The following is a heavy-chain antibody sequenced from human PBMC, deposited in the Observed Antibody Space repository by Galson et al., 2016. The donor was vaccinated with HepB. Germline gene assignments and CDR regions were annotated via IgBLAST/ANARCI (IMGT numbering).Heavy chain of an antibody. CDR1: GFNFASYW. CDR3: AKGFCISTSCYAGFAGYHYMDV. J-gene: IGHJ6*03. Sequence: SLRLSCAPSGFNFASYWMHWVRQGPGKGLVWVSRINSDGSDTTYADSVKGRFTISRDNAKNTLYLQMNSLRAEDTAVYYCAKGFCISTSCYAGFAGYHYMDVWGKGTTVTVSS. CDR2: INSDGSDT. D-gene: IGHD2-2*01. V-gene: IGHV3-74*03.